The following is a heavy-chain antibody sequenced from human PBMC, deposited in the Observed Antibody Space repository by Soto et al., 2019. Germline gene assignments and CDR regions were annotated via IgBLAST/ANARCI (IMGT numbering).Heavy chain of an antibody. D-gene: IGHD4-17*01. J-gene: IGHJ4*02. CDR1: GITFINAW. Sequence: ERQLVESGGGLVKPGESLRLSCAVSGITFINAWMSWVRQAPGKGLEWVARIKSKANGETTDYAAPVKGRFTISRDDSKNILDLQLNNLKAEDTAVYYCITDPGEYETFWGQGTLVTVSS. V-gene: IGHV3-15*01. CDR2: IKSKANGETT. CDR3: ITDPGEYETF.